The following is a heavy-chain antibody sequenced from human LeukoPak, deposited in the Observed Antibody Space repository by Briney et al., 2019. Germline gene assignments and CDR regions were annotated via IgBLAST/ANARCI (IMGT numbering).Heavy chain of an antibody. D-gene: IGHD6-6*01. V-gene: IGHV3-7*01. CDR1: GFTFSNYW. CDR2: IQQHGSET. J-gene: IGHJ4*02. CDR3: ARDRSSFFFDY. Sequence: GSLRLSCEGSGFTFSNYWMSWVRQAPGKGLEWVANIQQHGSETYYGDSVKGRFTISRDNAKNSLYLQMNSLRAEDTAVYYCARDRSSFFFDYWGQGTLVTVSS.